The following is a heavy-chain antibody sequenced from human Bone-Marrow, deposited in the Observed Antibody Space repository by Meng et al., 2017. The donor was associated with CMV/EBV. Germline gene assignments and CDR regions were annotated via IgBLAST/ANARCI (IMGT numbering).Heavy chain of an antibody. CDR1: GGSISSSSYY. J-gene: IGHJ5*02. D-gene: IGHD6-6*01. V-gene: IGHV4-39*07. CDR3: ARGFRPYWFDP. Sequence: SETLSLTCTVSGGSISSSSYYWGWIRQPPGKGLEWIGSIYYSGSTYYNPSLKSRVTISVDTSKNQFSLKLSSVTAADTAGYYCARGFRPYWFDPWGQGTLVTVSS. CDR2: IYYSGST.